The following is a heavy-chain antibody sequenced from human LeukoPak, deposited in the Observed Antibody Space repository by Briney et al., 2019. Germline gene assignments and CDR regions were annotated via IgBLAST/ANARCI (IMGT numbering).Heavy chain of an antibody. J-gene: IGHJ3*02. CDR1: GFTFRSYA. CDR3: AKDVLEWLPRGAFDI. V-gene: IGHV3-30-3*01. CDR2: ISSDGNTK. Sequence: GRSLRLSCAASGFTFRSYAMHWVRQAPGKGLEWVAVISSDGNTKYYADSVKGRFTISRDNSKNTLYLQMNSLRAEDTAVYYRAKDVLEWLPRGAFDIWGQGTMVTVSS. D-gene: IGHD3-3*01.